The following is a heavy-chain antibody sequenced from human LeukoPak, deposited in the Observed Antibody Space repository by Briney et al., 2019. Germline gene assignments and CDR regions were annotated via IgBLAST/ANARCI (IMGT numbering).Heavy chain of an antibody. V-gene: IGHV4-34*01. J-gene: IGHJ4*02. CDR3: ARGLWFPSHY. Sequence: SETLSLTCAVYGGSFSGYYWSWIRQPPGKGLEWIGEINHSGSTNYNPSLKSRVTISVDTSKNQFSLKLSSVIAADTAVYYCARGLWFPSHYWGQGTLVTVSS. D-gene: IGHD3-10*01. CDR1: GGSFSGYY. CDR2: INHSGST.